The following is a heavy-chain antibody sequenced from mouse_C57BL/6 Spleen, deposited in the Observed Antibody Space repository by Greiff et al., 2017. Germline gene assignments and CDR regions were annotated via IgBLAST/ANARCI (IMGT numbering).Heavy chain of an antibody. CDR2: LDPEDGET. J-gene: IGHJ3*01. D-gene: IGHD2-5*01. Sequence: EVQLQQSGAELVKPGASVKLSCTASGFNIKDYYMHWVKQRTEQGLEWIGRLDPEDGETKYAPKFPGKATITADTSSNTAYLQLSSLTSEDTAVYYCASEDYSNPAWFAYWGQGTLVTVSA. CDR1: GFNIKDYY. V-gene: IGHV14-2*01. CDR3: ASEDYSNPAWFAY.